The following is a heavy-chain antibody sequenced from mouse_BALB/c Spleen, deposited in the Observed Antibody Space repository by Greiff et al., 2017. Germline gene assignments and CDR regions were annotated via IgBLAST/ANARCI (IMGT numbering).Heavy chain of an antibody. CDR2: ISTYYGDA. Sequence: QVQLKESGAELVRPGVSVKISCKGSGYTFTDYAMHWVKQSHAKSLEWIGVISTYYGDASYNQKFKGTATMTVDKSSSTAYMELARLTSEDSAIYYSARGDYYGSSYFDYWGQGTTLTVSS. D-gene: IGHD1-1*01. J-gene: IGHJ2*01. CDR1: GYTFTDYA. CDR3: ARGDYYGSSYFDY. V-gene: IGHV1S137*01.